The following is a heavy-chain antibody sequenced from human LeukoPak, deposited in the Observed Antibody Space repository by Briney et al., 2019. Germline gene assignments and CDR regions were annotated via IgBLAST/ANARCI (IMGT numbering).Heavy chain of an antibody. J-gene: IGHJ6*02. CDR2: ISGDGGST. CDR3: AKDSGYPTSYYYYGMDV. Sequence: GGSLRLSCAASGFTFDDYAMHWVRQAPGKGLEWVSLISGDGGSTYYADSVKGRFTISRDNSKNSLYLQMNSLRTEDTALYYCAKDSGYPTSYYYYGMDVWGQGTTVTASS. CDR1: GFTFDDYA. V-gene: IGHV3-43*02. D-gene: IGHD3-16*02.